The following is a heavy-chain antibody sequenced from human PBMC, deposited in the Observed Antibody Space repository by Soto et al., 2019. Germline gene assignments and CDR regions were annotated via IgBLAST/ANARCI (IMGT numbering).Heavy chain of an antibody. CDR3: AHRVLRTVFGLVTTTAIYFDF. Sequence: QITLNESGPAQVNPRQTLTLTCTFSGFSLTTSGVGVGWIHQSPGRAPEWLALIYWDDDKRYSPSLKSRLTITKDASKNQVVLTMADLDPADTATYYCAHRVLRTVFGLVTTTAIYFDFWGQGTPVAVSS. V-gene: IGHV2-5*02. CDR2: IYWDDDK. J-gene: IGHJ4*02. CDR1: GFSLTTSGVG. D-gene: IGHD3-3*01.